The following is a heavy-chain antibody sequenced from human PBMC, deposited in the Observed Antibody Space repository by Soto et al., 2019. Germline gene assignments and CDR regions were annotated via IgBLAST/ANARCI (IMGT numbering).Heavy chain of an antibody. CDR3: ARDGGYSYGYGGFFDY. CDR1: GFTFSSYG. D-gene: IGHD5-18*01. J-gene: IGHJ4*02. V-gene: IGHV3-33*01. Sequence: QVQLVESGGGVVQPGRSLRLSCAASGFTFSSYGMHWVRQAPGKGLEWVAVIWYDGSNKYYADSVKGRFTISRDNSKNTLYLQMNSLRAEDTAVYYCARDGGYSYGYGGFFDYWGQGTLVTVSS. CDR2: IWYDGSNK.